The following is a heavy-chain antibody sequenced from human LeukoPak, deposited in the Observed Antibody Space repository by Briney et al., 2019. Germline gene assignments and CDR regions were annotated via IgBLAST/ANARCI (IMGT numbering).Heavy chain of an antibody. J-gene: IGHJ6*02. CDR3: ARDLRFLEWSPYCGMDV. CDR2: ISAYNGNT. D-gene: IGHD3-3*01. CDR1: GYTFTSYG. Sequence: ASVKVSCKASGYTFTSYGISWVRQAPGQGLEWMGWISAYNGNTNYAQKLQGRVTMTTDTSTSTAYMELRSLRSDDTAVYYCARDLRFLEWSPYCGMDVWGQGTTVTVSS. V-gene: IGHV1-18*01.